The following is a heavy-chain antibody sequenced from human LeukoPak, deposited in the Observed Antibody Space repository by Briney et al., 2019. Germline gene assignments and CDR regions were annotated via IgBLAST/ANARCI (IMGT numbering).Heavy chain of an antibody. V-gene: IGHV3-48*01. CDR1: GFTFSSYN. J-gene: IGHJ4*02. CDR2: VSSSNSTI. D-gene: IGHD2-2*02. Sequence: GGSLRLSCAASGFTFSSYNMNWVRQAPGKGLEWVSYVSSSNSTIYYADSVKGRFTISRDNAKNSLYLQMNSLRAEDTAVYYCASSARGRKDIVVVPAAIGLDYWGQGTLVTVSS. CDR3: ASSARGRKDIVVVPAAIGLDY.